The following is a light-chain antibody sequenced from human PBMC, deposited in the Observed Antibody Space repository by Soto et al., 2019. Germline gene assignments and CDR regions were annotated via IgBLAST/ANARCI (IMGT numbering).Light chain of an antibody. V-gene: IGKV4-1*01. CDR3: QQYYSLPYT. CDR2: WAS. Sequence: DIVMTQSPDSLAVSLGERATINCKSSQSVFNSSNNKKYLAWFQQKPGQPPKLLIYWASTRESGVPDLFSGSGSGTDFTLTISSLQAEDVAVYYCQQYYSLPYTFGQGTKLEIK. CDR1: QSVFNSSNNKKY. J-gene: IGKJ2*01.